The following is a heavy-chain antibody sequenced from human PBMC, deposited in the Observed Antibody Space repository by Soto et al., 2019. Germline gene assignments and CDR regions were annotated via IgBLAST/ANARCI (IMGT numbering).Heavy chain of an antibody. D-gene: IGHD7-27*01. CDR3: ARGPSGDKVDF. CDR1: GGSISSSSYY. J-gene: IGHJ4*02. CDR2: IYYSGST. Sequence: SETLSLTCTVSGGSISSSSYYWGWIRQPPGKGLEWIGSIYYSGSTYYNPSLKSRVTISVVTSNNQFSLQLRSVTAADTAVYFCARGPSGDKVDFWGQGTLVTVSS. V-gene: IGHV4-39*01.